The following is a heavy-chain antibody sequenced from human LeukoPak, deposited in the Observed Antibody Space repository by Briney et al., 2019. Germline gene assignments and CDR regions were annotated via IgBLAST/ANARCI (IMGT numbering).Heavy chain of an antibody. CDR1: GFSFISYG. Sequence: SGGSLRLSRAASGFSFISYGMHWVRQAPGKGLEWVGVISDDGRRKDYADSVKGRFTISRDNSKDTLYLQMNSLRAEDTAVYYCAKRPSDYGDYVSYFDYWGQGTLVAVSS. V-gene: IGHV3-30*18. D-gene: IGHD4-17*01. CDR3: AKRPSDYGDYVSYFDY. J-gene: IGHJ4*02. CDR2: ISDDGRRK.